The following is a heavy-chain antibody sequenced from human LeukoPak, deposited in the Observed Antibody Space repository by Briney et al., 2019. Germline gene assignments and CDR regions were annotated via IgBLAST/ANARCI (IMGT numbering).Heavy chain of an antibody. D-gene: IGHD4-23*01. CDR1: GFTFSNYW. CDR2: INSDGSST. Sequence: RGSLRLSCAASGFTFSNYWMHWVRQAPGKGLVWVSRINSDGSSTTYADSVKGRFTISRDNAKNTLYLQMNSLRAEDTAVYYCARGYGGNYNWFDPWGQGTLVTVSS. V-gene: IGHV3-74*01. CDR3: ARGYGGNYNWFDP. J-gene: IGHJ5*02.